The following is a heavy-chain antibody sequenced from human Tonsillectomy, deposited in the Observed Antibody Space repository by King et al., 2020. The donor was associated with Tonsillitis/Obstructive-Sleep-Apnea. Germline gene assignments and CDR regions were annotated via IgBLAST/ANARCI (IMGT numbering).Heavy chain of an antibody. CDR3: ARGDIVVVPTAMSYSYYMDV. J-gene: IGHJ6*03. Sequence: VQLQQWGAGLLKPSETLSLTCAVYGGSFSAYYWSWIRQPPGKGLEWIGEINHSGTTNYNPSLKSRVTISVDTSKNQFSLKLNSLTAADTAVYYCARGDIVVVPTAMSYSYYMDVWGEGTTVTVSS. CDR2: INHSGTT. D-gene: IGHD2-2*01. CDR1: GGSFSAYY. V-gene: IGHV4-34*01.